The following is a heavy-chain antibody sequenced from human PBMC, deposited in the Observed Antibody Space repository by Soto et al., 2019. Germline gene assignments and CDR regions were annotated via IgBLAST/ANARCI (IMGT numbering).Heavy chain of an antibody. Sequence: QVQLQQWGAGLLKPSETLSLTCAVSGGSFSAYYWTWIRQPPGRGLEWIGEIDHSGSTNYNPSLEGRVTMSIAPAKNRFSLNVTSGTAADTAVYYCVRGLRYSGMDVWGQGTRSPSP. D-gene: IGHD2-15*01. CDR2: IDHSGST. V-gene: IGHV4-34*01. J-gene: IGHJ6*02. CDR3: VRGLRYSGMDV. CDR1: GGSFSAYY.